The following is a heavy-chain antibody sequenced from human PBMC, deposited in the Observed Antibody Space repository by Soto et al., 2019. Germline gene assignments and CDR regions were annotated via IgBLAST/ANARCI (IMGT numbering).Heavy chain of an antibody. CDR3: ARTHSGSYYSVFNY. CDR2: IYRSGTT. V-gene: IGHV4-38-2*01. D-gene: IGHD1-26*01. J-gene: IGHJ4*02. CDR1: NSSISSGYY. Sequence: PSETLSLTCVVSNSSISSGYYWGWIRQSPGKGLEWIASIYRSGTTSYNPSLKSRVTISVDPSKNQFSLMLTAVTAADTAVYYCARTHSGSYYSVFNYWGRGSLVTVSS.